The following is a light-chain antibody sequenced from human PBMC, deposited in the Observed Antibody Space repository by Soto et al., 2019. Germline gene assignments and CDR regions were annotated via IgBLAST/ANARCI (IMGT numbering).Light chain of an antibody. V-gene: IGKV1-39*01. CDR3: QQSYSTLFLT. CDR2: AAS. J-gene: IGKJ4*01. Sequence: DIQMTQSPSSLSASVGDRVTITCRASQSISSYLNWYQQKPGKAPKLLIYAASSLQSGVPSRFSGSGSGTDFTLTISSPQPEDFATYYCQQSYSTLFLTFGGGTKVEIK. CDR1: QSISSY.